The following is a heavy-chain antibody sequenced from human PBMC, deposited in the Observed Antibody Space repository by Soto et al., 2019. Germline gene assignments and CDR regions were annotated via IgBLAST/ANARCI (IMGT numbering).Heavy chain of an antibody. CDR2: IYYSGST. J-gene: IGHJ5*02. Sequence: PSETLSLTCTVSGGSISSGGYYWSWIRQHPGKGLEWIGCIYYSGSTYYNPSLKSRVTISVDTSKNQFSLKLSSVTAADTAVYYCAITRGDTAMGNLNWFDPWGQGNLVT. D-gene: IGHD5-18*01. CDR3: AITRGDTAMGNLNWFDP. V-gene: IGHV4-31*03. CDR1: GGSISSGGYY.